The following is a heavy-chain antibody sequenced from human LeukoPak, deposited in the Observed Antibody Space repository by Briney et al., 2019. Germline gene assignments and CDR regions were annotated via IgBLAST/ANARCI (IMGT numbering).Heavy chain of an antibody. Sequence: GGSLRLSCAASGFTFSGYGMHWVRQAPGKGLEWVTVIWSDGSNKYYADSVKGRFTISRDNSKNSLYLQMNSLRAEDTAVYYCATTIAAAGILDSWGQGILVTVSS. J-gene: IGHJ5*01. V-gene: IGHV3-33*01. D-gene: IGHD6-13*01. CDR2: IWSDGSNK. CDR3: ATTIAAAGILDS. CDR1: GFTFSGYG.